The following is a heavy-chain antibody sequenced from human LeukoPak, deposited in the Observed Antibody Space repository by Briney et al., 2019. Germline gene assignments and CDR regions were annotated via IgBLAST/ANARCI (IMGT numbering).Heavy chain of an antibody. D-gene: IGHD3-22*01. V-gene: IGHV1-18*01. CDR3: ARQARTYYYDSSGPNDAFDI. CDR1: GYTFTSYG. CDR2: ISAYNGNT. Sequence: ASVKVSCKASGYTFTSYGISWVRQAPGQGLEWMGWISAYNGNTNYAQKLQGRGTMTTDTSTSTAYMELRSLRSDDTAVYYCARQARTYYYDSSGPNDAFDIWGQGTMVTVSS. J-gene: IGHJ3*02.